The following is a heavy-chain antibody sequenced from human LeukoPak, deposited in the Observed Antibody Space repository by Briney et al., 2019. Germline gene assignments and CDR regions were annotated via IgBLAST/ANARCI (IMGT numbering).Heavy chain of an antibody. D-gene: IGHD4-23*01. CDR1: GGSISSGDYY. CDR3: AREDAATVAPFDY. V-gene: IGHV4-30-4*01. CDR2: IYYSGST. Sequence: SQTMSLTCTVSGGSISSGDYYWSWIRRPPGKGLEWIGYIYYSGSTYYNPSLKSRVTISVDTSKNQFSLKLSSVTAADTAVYYCAREDAATVAPFDYWGQGTLVTVSS. J-gene: IGHJ4*02.